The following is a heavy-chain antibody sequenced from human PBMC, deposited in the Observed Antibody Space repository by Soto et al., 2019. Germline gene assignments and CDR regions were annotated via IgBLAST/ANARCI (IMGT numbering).Heavy chain of an antibody. V-gene: IGHV3-30*18. CDR3: AKPDTAMAFYYYYGMDV. CDR1: GFTFSSYG. D-gene: IGHD5-18*01. CDR2: ISYDGSNK. Sequence: RGSLRLSCAASGFTFSSYGMHWVRQAPGKGLEWVAVISYDGSNKYYADSVKGRFTISRDNSKNTLYLQMNSLRAEDTAVYYCAKPDTAMAFYYYYGMDVWGQGTTVTVSS. J-gene: IGHJ6*02.